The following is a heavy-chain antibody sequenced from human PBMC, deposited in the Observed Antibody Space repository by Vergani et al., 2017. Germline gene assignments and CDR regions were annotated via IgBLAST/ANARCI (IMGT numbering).Heavy chain of an antibody. V-gene: IGHV4-61*02. Sequence: QLQLQESGPGLVKPSETLSLTCTVSGGSISSGGYYWSWIRQHPGKGLEWIGRIYTSGSTNYNPSLKSRVTISVDTSKNQFSLKLSSVTAADTAVYYCARDKGSSWSSPDYWGQGTLVTVSS. CDR2: IYTSGST. CDR1: GGSISSGGYY. CDR3: ARDKGSSWSSPDY. D-gene: IGHD6-13*01. J-gene: IGHJ4*02.